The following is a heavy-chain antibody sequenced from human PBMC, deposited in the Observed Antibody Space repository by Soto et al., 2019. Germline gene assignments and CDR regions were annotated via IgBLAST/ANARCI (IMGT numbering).Heavy chain of an antibody. Sequence: CKASGDTFTNYAIHWVRQAPGQRLEWMGWINAANGNTKYSQKFQGRVTITRDTSANTAYMELSSLRSEDTAVYYCARGGSTSWPFDYWGQGALVTVSS. CDR2: INAANGNT. D-gene: IGHD2-2*01. V-gene: IGHV1-3*01. CDR1: GDTFTNYA. J-gene: IGHJ4*02. CDR3: ARGGSTSWPFDY.